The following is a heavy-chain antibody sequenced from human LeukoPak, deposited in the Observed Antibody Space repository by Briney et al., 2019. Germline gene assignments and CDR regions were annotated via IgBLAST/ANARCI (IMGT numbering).Heavy chain of an antibody. CDR1: RFTFTNYW. CDR3: ARDVRGGYFDY. V-gene: IGHV3-7*01. CDR2: IKKDGSEK. Sequence: GSLRLSCAASRFTFTNYWMSWVHQAPGKGLEWVANIKKDGSEKYYEDSVKGRFTISRDNAKNSVYLQMNSLRAEDTAVYYCARDVRGGYFDYWGQGTLVTVSS. J-gene: IGHJ4*02. D-gene: IGHD2-15*01.